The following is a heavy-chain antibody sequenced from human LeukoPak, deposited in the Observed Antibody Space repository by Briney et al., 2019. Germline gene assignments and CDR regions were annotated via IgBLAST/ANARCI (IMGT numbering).Heavy chain of an antibody. CDR1: GFTFSSYA. Sequence: PGRCMRLSCAASGFTFSSYAMHWVRQAPGKGLEWVAVISYDGSNKYYTDSVKGRFTISRDTSKHTLYLQMNSLRAEDTAFYYCAGHKGYWGQGTLVTVSS. V-gene: IGHV3-30-3*01. CDR2: ISYDGSNK. CDR3: AGHKGY. J-gene: IGHJ4*02.